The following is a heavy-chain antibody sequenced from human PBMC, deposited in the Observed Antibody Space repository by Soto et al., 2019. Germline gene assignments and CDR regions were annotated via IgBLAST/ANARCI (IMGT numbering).Heavy chain of an antibody. CDR3: ARDRLTTVVTLSVY. CDR1: GFTFSSYA. CDR2: ISYDGSNK. Sequence: QVQLVESGGGVVQPGRSLRLSCAASGFTFSSYAMHWVRQAPGKGLEWVAVISYDGSNKYYADSVKGRFTISRDNSKNTLYLQMNSLRAEDTAVYYCARDRLTTVVTLSVYWGQGTLVTVSS. V-gene: IGHV3-30-3*01. J-gene: IGHJ4*02. D-gene: IGHD4-17*01.